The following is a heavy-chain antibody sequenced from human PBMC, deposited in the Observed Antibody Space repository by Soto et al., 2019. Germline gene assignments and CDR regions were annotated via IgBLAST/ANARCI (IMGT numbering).Heavy chain of an antibody. Sequence: GGSLRLSCAASGFTITSYAMSWVRQAPGKGLDWVSTITWSGASTHYADSVKGRFTISRDNSKNTLYLQMNSLRVEDTAVYYCAKLGFGELSYIDYWGQGTLVTVSS. CDR2: ITWSGAST. CDR1: GFTITSYA. D-gene: IGHD3-10*01. J-gene: IGHJ4*02. V-gene: IGHV3-23*01. CDR3: AKLGFGELSYIDY.